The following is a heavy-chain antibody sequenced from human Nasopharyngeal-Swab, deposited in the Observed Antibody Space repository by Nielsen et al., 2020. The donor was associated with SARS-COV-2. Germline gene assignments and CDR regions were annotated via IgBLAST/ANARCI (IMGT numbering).Heavy chain of an antibody. CDR2: MNLDSGDT. CDR3: ARGPRPKRHLDY. Sequence: ASVKVSYKTSGYTFASFDINWVRQATGRGLEWVGWMNLDSGDTHYAQEFQGKVTLTRDTSRSTAYMELSSLRSEDTAVYYCARGPRPKRHLDYWGQGTLVTVSS. J-gene: IGHJ4*02. D-gene: IGHD1-1*01. CDR1: GYTFASFD. V-gene: IGHV1-8*01.